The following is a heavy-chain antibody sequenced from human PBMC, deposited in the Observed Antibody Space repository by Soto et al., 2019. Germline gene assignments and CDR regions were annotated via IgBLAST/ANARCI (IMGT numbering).Heavy chain of an antibody. J-gene: IGHJ4*02. V-gene: IGHV3-30-3*01. Sequence: GGSLRLSCAASGFTFSSYAMHWVRQAPGKGLEWVAVISYDGSNKYYADSVKGQFTISRDNSKNTLHLQMNSLRAEDTAVYYCARDSPAPYYGSSGYYYDFDYWGQGTLVTVSS. CDR3: ARDSPAPYYGSSGYYYDFDY. CDR1: GFTFSSYA. CDR2: ISYDGSNK. D-gene: IGHD3-22*01.